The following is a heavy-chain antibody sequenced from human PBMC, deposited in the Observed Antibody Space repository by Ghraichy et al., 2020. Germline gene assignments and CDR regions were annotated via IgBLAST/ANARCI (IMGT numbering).Heavy chain of an antibody. V-gene: IGHV3-23*01. J-gene: IGHJ3*02. CDR1: GFTFSSYD. CDR3: AKGAGRGGYHNWGDAFDI. Sequence: GESLNISCAASGFTFSSYDMSWVRQAPGKGLEWVSAISGSGGSTYYADSVKGRFTISRDNSKNTLYLQMSSLRAEDTALYYCAKGAGRGGYHNWGDAFDIWGQGTMVTVSS. D-gene: IGHD3-16*01. CDR2: ISGSGGST.